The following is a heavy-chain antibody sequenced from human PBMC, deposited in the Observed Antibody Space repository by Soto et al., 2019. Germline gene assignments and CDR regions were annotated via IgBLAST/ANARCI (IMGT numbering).Heavy chain of an antibody. V-gene: IGHV3-7*01. Sequence: GGSLRLSCAASGFTFSSYWMSWVRQAPGKGLEWVANIKQDGSEKYYVDSVKGRFTISRDNAKNSLYLQMNSLRAEDTAVYYCARAGVTPRTFYGDYLRQTPHYYYYYYMDVWGKGTTVTVSS. D-gene: IGHD4-17*01. CDR1: GFTFSSYW. CDR3: ARAGVTPRTFYGDYLRQTPHYYYYYYMDV. CDR2: IKQDGSEK. J-gene: IGHJ6*03.